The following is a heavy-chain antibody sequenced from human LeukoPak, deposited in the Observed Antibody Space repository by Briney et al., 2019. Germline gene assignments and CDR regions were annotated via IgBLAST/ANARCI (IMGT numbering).Heavy chain of an antibody. CDR2: IYYSGST. Sequence: SETLSLTCTVSGGSISSYYWSWIRQPPGKGLEWIGYIYYSGSTNYNPSLKSRVTISVDTSKNQFSLKLSSVTAADTAVYYCARGEEYYYDSSGYYPRADFAEYFQHWGQGTLVTVSS. J-gene: IGHJ1*01. D-gene: IGHD3-22*01. CDR3: ARGEEYYYDSSGYYPRADFAEYFQH. V-gene: IGHV4-59*01. CDR1: GGSISSYY.